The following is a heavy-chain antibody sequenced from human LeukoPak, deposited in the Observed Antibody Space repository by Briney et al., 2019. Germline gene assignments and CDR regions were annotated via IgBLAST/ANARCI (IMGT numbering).Heavy chain of an antibody. CDR3: ARGRDIVAAYDAFDI. CDR2: INPNSGGT. CDR1: GYTFTGYY. J-gene: IGHJ3*02. Sequence: ASVKVSCKASGYTFTGYYMHWVRQAPGQGVEWMGWINPNSGGTNYAQKFQGRVTMTRDTSLSTAYMELSRLRSDDTAVYYCARGRDIVAAYDAFDIWGQGPMVTVSS. V-gene: IGHV1-2*02. D-gene: IGHD5-12*01.